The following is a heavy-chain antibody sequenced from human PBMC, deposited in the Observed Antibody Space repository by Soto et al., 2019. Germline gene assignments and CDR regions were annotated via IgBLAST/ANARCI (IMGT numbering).Heavy chain of an antibody. CDR1: GFTFTSSA. J-gene: IGHJ6*02. Sequence: SVKVSCKASGFTFTSSAVQWVRQARGQRLEWIGWIIVGSGNTNYAQKFQERVTITRDMSTSTAYMELSSLRSEDTAVYYCARDAVAGYNPPYGTDVWGQGATVTVSS. V-gene: IGHV1-58*01. CDR3: ARDAVAGYNPPYGTDV. CDR2: IIVGSGNT. D-gene: IGHD6-19*01.